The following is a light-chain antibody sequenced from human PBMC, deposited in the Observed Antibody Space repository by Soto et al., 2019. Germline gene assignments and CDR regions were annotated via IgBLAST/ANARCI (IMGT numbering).Light chain of an antibody. V-gene: IGLV2-14*01. CDR2: EVS. CDR1: SSDVGCYNY. Sequence: QSALTQPASVSGSPGQSITISCTGTSSDVGCYNYVSWYQQHPGKAPKLMIYEVSNRPSGVSNRFSGSKSGNTASLTISGLQAEDEADYYCSSYTSSSTVVFGVGTKLTVL. CDR3: SSYTSSSTVV. J-gene: IGLJ2*01.